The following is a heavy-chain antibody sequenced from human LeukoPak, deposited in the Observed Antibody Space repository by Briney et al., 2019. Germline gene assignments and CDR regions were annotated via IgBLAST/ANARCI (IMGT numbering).Heavy chain of an antibody. CDR1: GGSFSGYY. J-gene: IGHJ5*02. CDR2: INHSGST. D-gene: IGHD2-2*01. CDR3: ARDRYRSSTSCYPPPPLPNWSDP. V-gene: IGHV4-34*01. Sequence: SETLSLTCAVYGGSFSGYYWSWIRQPPGKGLEWIGEINHSGSTNYNPSLKSRVTISVDTSKNQFSLKLSSVTAADTAVYYCARDRYRSSTSCYPPPPLPNWSDPWGQGPLVTVSS.